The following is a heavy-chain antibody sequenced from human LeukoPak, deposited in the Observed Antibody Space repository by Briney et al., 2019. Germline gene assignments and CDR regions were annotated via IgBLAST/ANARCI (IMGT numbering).Heavy chain of an antibody. V-gene: IGHV3-7*01. CDR2: IKQDGSEK. CDR3: ARDPATTVVTLDY. CDR1: GFTFSSYW. D-gene: IGHD4-23*01. Sequence: GGSLRLSCAASGFTFSSYWMSWVRQAPGKGLEWVANIKQDGSEKYYVDSAKGRFTISRDNAKNSLYLQMNSLRAEDTAVYYCARDPATTVVTLDYWGQGTLVTVSS. J-gene: IGHJ4*02.